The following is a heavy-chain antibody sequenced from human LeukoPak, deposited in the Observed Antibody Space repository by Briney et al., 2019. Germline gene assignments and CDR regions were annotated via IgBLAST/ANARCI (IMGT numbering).Heavy chain of an antibody. D-gene: IGHD6-13*01. V-gene: IGHV4-34*01. CDR1: GGSLSGNY. J-gene: IGHJ5*02. Sequence: SETLSLTCAVSGGSLSGNYWSWMRQPPGKGLEWIGEINHSGSTNYYPSLKSRVTISVDTSKNQFSLELSSVTAADTAVYYCATRTIAVAGTNGFDPWGQGTLVTVSS. CDR3: ATRTIAVAGTNGFDP. CDR2: INHSGST.